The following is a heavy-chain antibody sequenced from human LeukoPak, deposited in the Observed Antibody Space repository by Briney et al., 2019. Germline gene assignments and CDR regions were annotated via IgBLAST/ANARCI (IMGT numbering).Heavy chain of an antibody. CDR1: GFTFSSYG. J-gene: IGHJ4*02. CDR3: AKDPVGGSYDGYFDY. CDR2: IRYDGSNK. D-gene: IGHD1-26*01. V-gene: IGHV3-30*02. Sequence: GGSLRLSCAASGFTFSSYGMHWVRQAPGKGLEWVAFIRYDGSNKYYADSVKGRFTISRDNSKNTLYLQMNSLRAEDTAVYYCAKDPVGGSYDGYFDYWGQGTLVTVSS.